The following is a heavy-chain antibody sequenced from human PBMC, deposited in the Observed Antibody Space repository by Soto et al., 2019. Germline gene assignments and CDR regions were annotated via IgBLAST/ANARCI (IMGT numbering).Heavy chain of an antibody. V-gene: IGHV1-8*01. J-gene: IGHJ5*02. CDR1: GYTFTSYD. Sequence: QVQLVQSGAEVKKPGASVKVSCKASGYTFTSYDINWVRQATGQGLEWMGWMNPNSGNTGYAQKFQGRVTMTRNTSISTAYMALRSLRSEDTAVYYCARSPITYYDFWSGYHNWFAPWGQGTLVTVSS. CDR2: MNPNSGNT. D-gene: IGHD3-3*01. CDR3: ARSPITYYDFWSGYHNWFAP.